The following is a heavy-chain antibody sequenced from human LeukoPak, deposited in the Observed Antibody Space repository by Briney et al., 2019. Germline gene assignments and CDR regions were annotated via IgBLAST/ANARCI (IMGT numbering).Heavy chain of an antibody. V-gene: IGHV4-4*07. Sequence: SETLSLTCTVSGGSISRYSWSWIRQPAGKGLEWIGRMYTSGSTNYNPSLKSRVIMSVDTSKNQFSLKLSSVTAADTAVYYCARESQYSWNDFGWFDSWGQGTLVTVSS. CDR1: GGSISRYS. D-gene: IGHD1-1*01. CDR3: ARESQYSWNDFGWFDS. J-gene: IGHJ5*01. CDR2: MYTSGST.